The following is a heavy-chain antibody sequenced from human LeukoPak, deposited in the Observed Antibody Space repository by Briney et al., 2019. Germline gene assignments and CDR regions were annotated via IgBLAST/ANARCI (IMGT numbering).Heavy chain of an antibody. CDR1: GFTFSDFW. J-gene: IGHJ4*02. CDR2: IKSDESER. Sequence: GGSLRLSCVGSGFTFSDFWMSWVRQAPGKGLEWVANIKSDESERFFLDSVKGRFTISRDNAKNSVYLQMSSLRAKDTGVYYCATTLNIATPGHLWGQGALVTVSS. V-gene: IGHV3-7*01. D-gene: IGHD6-13*01. CDR3: ATTLNIATPGHL.